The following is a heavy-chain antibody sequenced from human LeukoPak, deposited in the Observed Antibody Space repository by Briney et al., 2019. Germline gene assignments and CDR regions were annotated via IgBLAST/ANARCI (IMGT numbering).Heavy chain of an antibody. CDR1: GYSFTSFW. D-gene: IGHD3-10*01. V-gene: IGHV5-51*01. CDR2: IYPGDSDT. Sequence: GESLKISCKASGYSFTSFWIGWVRQMPGKGLEWMGIIYPGDSDTRYSPSFQGQVTISADKSISTAYLQWSSLRASDTAMYYCARPAMVRGEFDYWGQGTLVTVSS. J-gene: IGHJ4*02. CDR3: ARPAMVRGEFDY.